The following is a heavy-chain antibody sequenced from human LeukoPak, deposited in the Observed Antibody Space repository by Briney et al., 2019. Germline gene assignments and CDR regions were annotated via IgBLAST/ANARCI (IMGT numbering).Heavy chain of an antibody. J-gene: IGHJ6*03. V-gene: IGHV1-8*03. D-gene: IGHD2-15*01. CDR1: GYTFTSYD. CDR3: ARAQVVVAATRRYYYYYMDV. CDR2: MNPNSGNT. Sequence: ALVKVSCKASGYTFTSYDINWVRQATGQGLEWMGWMNPNSGNTGYTQKFQGRVTITRNTSISTAYMELSSLRSEDTAVYYCARAQVVVAATRRYYYYYMDVWGKGTTVTVSS.